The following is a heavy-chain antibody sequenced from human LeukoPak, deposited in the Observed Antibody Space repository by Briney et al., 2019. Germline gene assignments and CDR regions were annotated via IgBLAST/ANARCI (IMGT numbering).Heavy chain of an antibody. D-gene: IGHD2-2*01. CDR1: GFTFSSYS. V-gene: IGHV3-21*01. CDR3: ARDLIVVVPAAINNYYYYGMDV. Sequence: GGSLRLSCAASGFTFSSYSMNWVRQAPGKGLEWVSSISSSSSYIYYADSVKGRFTISRDNAKNSLYLRMNSLRAEDTAVYYCARDLIVVVPAAINNYYYYGMDVWGQGTTVTVSS. J-gene: IGHJ6*02. CDR2: ISSSSSYI.